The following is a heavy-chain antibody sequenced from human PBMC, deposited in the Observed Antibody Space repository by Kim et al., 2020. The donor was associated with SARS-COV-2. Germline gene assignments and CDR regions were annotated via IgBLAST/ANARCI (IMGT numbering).Heavy chain of an antibody. D-gene: IGHD2-2*01. CDR2: IYYSGST. V-gene: IGHV4-30-4*01. Sequence: SETLSLTCTVSGGSISSGDYYWSWIRQPPGKGLEWIGYIYYSGSTYYNPSLKSRVTISVDTSKNQFSLKLSSVTAADTAVYYCARVVFSYQLLLPDWFDPWGQGTLVTVSS. CDR1: GGSISSGDYY. J-gene: IGHJ5*02. CDR3: ARVVFSYQLLLPDWFDP.